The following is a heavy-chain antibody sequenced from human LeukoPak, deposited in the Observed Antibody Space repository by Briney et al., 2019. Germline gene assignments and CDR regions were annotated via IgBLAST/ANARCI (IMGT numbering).Heavy chain of an antibody. Sequence: GGSPRLSCAASGFTFSNYGMHWVRQAPGKGLEWVAGISYDGRNKYYADSVKGRFSITRDNSKNTPYVQMNSLRAEDTAVYYCVKDGGVGSGNHNFDYWGQGILVTVPS. V-gene: IGHV3-33*06. CDR3: VKDGGVGSGNHNFDY. CDR1: GFTFSNYG. D-gene: IGHD3-16*01. J-gene: IGHJ4*02. CDR2: ISYDGRNK.